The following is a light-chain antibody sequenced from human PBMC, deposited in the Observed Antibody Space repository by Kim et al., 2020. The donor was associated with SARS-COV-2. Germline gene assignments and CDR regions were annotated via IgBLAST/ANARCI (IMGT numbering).Light chain of an antibody. J-gene: IGKJ4*01. CDR2: NAS. CDR3: QQYKVWPPLT. Sequence: SPGERAPLSCGASQSVGTFLAWYQQKPGQAPRLLIHNASNRATGIPARFSGSGSGTDFTLTISSLEPDDFAVYYCQQYKVWPPLTFGGGTKVDIK. V-gene: IGKV3-11*01. CDR1: QSVGTF.